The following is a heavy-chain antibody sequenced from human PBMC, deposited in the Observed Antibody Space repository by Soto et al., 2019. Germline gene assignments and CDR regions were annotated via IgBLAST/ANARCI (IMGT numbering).Heavy chain of an antibody. Sequence: ASVKVSCKASGYTFTSYAMHWVRQAPGQRLEWMGWINAGNGNTKYSQKFQGRVTITRDTSASTAYMELSSLRSEDTAVYYCARVPRGVISWFGPWGQGTLVTVSS. V-gene: IGHV1-3*01. CDR2: INAGNGNT. J-gene: IGHJ5*02. CDR1: GYTFTSYA. D-gene: IGHD3-10*01. CDR3: ARVPRGVISWFGP.